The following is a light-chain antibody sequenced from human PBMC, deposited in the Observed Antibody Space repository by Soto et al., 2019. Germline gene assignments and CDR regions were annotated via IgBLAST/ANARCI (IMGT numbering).Light chain of an antibody. V-gene: IGKV3-15*01. CDR1: QSVDIN. J-gene: IGKJ1*01. Sequence: EIVLTQSPATLSVSPGKRVTLSCRASQSVDINLAWYQQKPGQAPRLLIYGASTRATGIPARFTGSGSGTEFTLTISSLQFDDSAVYYCQQYNNWWTFGQGTKVDIK. CDR2: GAS. CDR3: QQYNNWWT.